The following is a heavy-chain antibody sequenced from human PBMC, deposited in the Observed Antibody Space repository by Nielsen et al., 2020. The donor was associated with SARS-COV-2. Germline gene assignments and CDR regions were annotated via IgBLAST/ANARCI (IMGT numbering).Heavy chain of an antibody. CDR1: GFTFSSYD. CDR3: ARDLLYSNYDYYYYYGMDV. Sequence: GGSLRLSCAASGFTFSSYDMHWVRQATGKGLEWVSAIGTAGDTYYPGSVKGRFTISRENAKNSLYLQMNSLRAGDTAVYYCARDLLYSNYDYYYYYGMDVWGQGTTVTVSS. D-gene: IGHD4-11*01. V-gene: IGHV3-13*04. CDR2: IGTAGDT. J-gene: IGHJ6*02.